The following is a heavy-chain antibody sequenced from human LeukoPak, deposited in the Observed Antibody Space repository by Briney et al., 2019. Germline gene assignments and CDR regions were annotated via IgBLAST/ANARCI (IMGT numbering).Heavy chain of an antibody. D-gene: IGHD2-15*01. CDR3: AKDFMSIVVAPFDY. CDR1: GFTFSSYG. V-gene: IGHV3-23*01. J-gene: IGHJ4*02. CDR2: ISGSGGST. Sequence: PGGSLRLSCAASGFTFSSYGMSWVRQAPGKGLEWVSAISGSGGSTYYADSVKGRFTISRDNSKNTLYLQMNSLRAEDTAVYYCAKDFMSIVVAPFDYWGQGTLVTVPS.